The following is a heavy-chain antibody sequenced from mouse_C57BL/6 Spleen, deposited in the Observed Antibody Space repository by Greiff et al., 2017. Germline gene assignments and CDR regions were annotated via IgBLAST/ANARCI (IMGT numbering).Heavy chain of an antibody. J-gene: IGHJ2*01. CDR2: IDPENGDT. Sequence: VQLQQSGAELVRPGASVKLSCTASGFNIKDDYMHWVKQRPEQGLEWIGWIDPENGDTEYASKFQGKATITADTSSNTAYLQLSSLTSEDTAVYYCTGSSSYESDCWGQGTTLTVSS. CDR1: GFNIKDDY. D-gene: IGHD1-1*01. V-gene: IGHV14-4*01. CDR3: TGSSSYESDC.